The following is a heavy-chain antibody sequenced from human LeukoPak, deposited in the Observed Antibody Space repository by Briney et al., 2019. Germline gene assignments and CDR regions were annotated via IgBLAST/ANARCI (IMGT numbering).Heavy chain of an antibody. J-gene: IGHJ6*02. CDR3: ARKLGANYYYGLDV. CDR1: GFSFSTYT. D-gene: IGHD4-23*01. Sequence: GGSLRLSCAASGFSFSTYTMSWVRQAPGKGLEWVSGITGDGGRTVYADSVKGRFTISRDNSKNTLFLQMNSLRVEDTAVYYCARKLGANYYYGLDVWGQGTTVTVSS. CDR2: ITGDGGRT. V-gene: IGHV3-23*01.